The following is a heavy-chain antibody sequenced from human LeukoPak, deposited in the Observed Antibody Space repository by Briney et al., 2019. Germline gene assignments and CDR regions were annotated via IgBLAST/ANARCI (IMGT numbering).Heavy chain of an antibody. J-gene: IGHJ3*02. CDR2: IIPIFGTA. CDR1: GGTFSSYA. Sequence: ASVKVSCKASGGTFSSYAISWVRQAPGQGLEWMGGIIPIFGTANYAQKFQGRVTITTDESTSTAYMELSSLRSEDTAVYYCARVHYDFVGCFDIWGQGTMVTVSS. V-gene: IGHV1-69*05. D-gene: IGHD3-3*01. CDR3: ARVHYDFVGCFDI.